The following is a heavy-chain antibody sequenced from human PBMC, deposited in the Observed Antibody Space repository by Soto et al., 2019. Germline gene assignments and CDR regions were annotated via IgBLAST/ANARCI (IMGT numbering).Heavy chain of an antibody. V-gene: IGHV4-31*03. CDR1: GGSISSGGYY. D-gene: IGHD6-6*01. J-gene: IGHJ3*02. CDR2: IYYSGRT. CDR3: ARDTTSAWQLVWGVGAFDI. Sequence: SETLSLTCTVSGGSISSGGYYWSWIRQHPGKGLEWIGYIYYSGRTYYNPSLKSRVTISVDTSKNQFSLKLSSVTAADTAVFFFARDTTSAWQLVWGVGAFDIWGQGTRVTVPS.